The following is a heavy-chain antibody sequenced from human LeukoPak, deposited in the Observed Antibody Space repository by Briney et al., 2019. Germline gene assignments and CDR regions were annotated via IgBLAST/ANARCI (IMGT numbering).Heavy chain of an antibody. CDR2: TSSSSSYI. Sequence: GGSLRLSCAVSGFTFSSYAMNWVRQAPGKGLEWVSSTSSSSSYIYYADSVKGRFTISRDNAKNSLYLQMNSLRAEDTAVYYCARGDSSSWYGEYNWFDPWGQGTLVTVSS. CDR1: GFTFSSYA. D-gene: IGHD6-13*01. V-gene: IGHV3-21*01. CDR3: ARGDSSSWYGEYNWFDP. J-gene: IGHJ5*02.